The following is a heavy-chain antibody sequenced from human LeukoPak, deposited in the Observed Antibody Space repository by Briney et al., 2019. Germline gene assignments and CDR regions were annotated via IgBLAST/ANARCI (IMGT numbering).Heavy chain of an antibody. J-gene: IGHJ6*03. V-gene: IGHV4-59*12. Sequence: SETLSLTCTVSGGSISSYYWSWIRQPPGKGLEWIGYIYYSGSTNYNPSLESRVTISVDTSKNQFSLKLSSVTAADTAVYYCARDRPPGTTGTTLSGYYYYYMDVWGKGTTVTVSS. CDR2: IYYSGST. CDR1: GGSISSYY. D-gene: IGHD1-1*01. CDR3: ARDRPPGTTGTTLSGYYYYYMDV.